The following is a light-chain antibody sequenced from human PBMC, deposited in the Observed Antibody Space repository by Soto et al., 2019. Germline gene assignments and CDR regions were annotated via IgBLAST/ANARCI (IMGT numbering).Light chain of an antibody. V-gene: IGKV3-11*01. CDR2: DAA. Sequence: DIVLTHSPATLSLSPWDIATLSCRASQSVGTSLAWYKQQPGQAPRLLIHDAAYRASGIPERFSGSGSGTAFSLSISSLEPDDFAVYYRQHRSSWPRSFGRGTKVDIK. J-gene: IGKJ1*01. CDR3: QHRSSWPRS. CDR1: QSVGTS.